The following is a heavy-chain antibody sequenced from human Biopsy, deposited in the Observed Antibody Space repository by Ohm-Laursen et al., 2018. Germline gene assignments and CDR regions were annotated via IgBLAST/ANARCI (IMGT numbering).Heavy chain of an antibody. CDR2: NIPILGTG. CDR1: ACTFTKYG. J-gene: IGHJ1*01. V-gene: IGHV1-69*06. Sequence: SSVKVSCKAPACTFTKYGVNWVRQAPGQGLEWLGGNIPILGTGNYAQKFQDRVTLAADTSTSTATMELRRLRSDDTAVYYCATKLTGYFHHWGQGTLVIVSS. D-gene: IGHD3-9*01. CDR3: ATKLTGYFHH.